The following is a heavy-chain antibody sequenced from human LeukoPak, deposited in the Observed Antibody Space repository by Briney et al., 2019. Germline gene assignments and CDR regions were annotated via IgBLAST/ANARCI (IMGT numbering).Heavy chain of an antibody. J-gene: IGHJ5*02. CDR2: ISSSGSYI. CDR1: RFTFSSYS. V-gene: IGHV3-21*01. Sequence: GGSLRLSCAASRFTFSSYSMNWVRQAPGKGLEWVSSISSSGSYIYYADSVKGRFTISRDNAKNSLYLQMNSLRAEDTAVYYCARDRGLDPWGQGTLVTVSS. CDR3: ARDRGLDP.